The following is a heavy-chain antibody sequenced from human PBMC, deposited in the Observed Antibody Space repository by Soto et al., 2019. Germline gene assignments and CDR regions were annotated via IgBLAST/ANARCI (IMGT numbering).Heavy chain of an antibody. V-gene: IGHV1-69*02. CDR2: IIPILGIA. Sequence: ASVKVYCKASGGTFSSYTISWVRQAPGQGLEWMGRIIPILGIANYAQKFQGRVTITADRSTSTAYMELSSLRSEDRAVYYCASLMSSGYYYGMDVWGQGTKVTSP. CDR3: ASLMSSGYYYGMDV. D-gene: IGHD3-10*01. CDR1: GGTFSSYT. J-gene: IGHJ6*02.